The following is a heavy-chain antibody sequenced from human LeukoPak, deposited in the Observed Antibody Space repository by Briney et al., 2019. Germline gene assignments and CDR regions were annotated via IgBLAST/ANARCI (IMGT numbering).Heavy chain of an antibody. CDR3: ARNGYYSLDY. J-gene: IGHJ4*02. Sequence: SETLSLTCTVSGGSINSSSYYWGWIRQPPGKGLEWIGSIFYSGNTYDNPSLKSRVTISLDKSNNQFSLELSSVTAADTAVYYCARNGYYSLDYWGQGTLVTVSS. D-gene: IGHD3-22*01. V-gene: IGHV4-39*07. CDR2: IFYSGNT. CDR1: GGSINSSSYY.